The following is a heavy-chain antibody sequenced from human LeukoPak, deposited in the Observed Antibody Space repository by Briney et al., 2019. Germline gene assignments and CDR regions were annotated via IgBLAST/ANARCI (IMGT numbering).Heavy chain of an antibody. CDR3: VPTCSGSCSQYYFDY. CDR1: GYSFTAYY. V-gene: IGHV1-2*02. CDR2: INPNNGGT. Sequence: GASVKVSCKASGYSFTAYYMHWVRQAPGQGLEWMGWINPNNGGTNYAQKFQGRVTMTRDTSISTAYMELCRLRSDDTAVYYCVPTCSGSCSQYYFDYWGQGTLVTVSS. J-gene: IGHJ4*02. D-gene: IGHD2-15*01.